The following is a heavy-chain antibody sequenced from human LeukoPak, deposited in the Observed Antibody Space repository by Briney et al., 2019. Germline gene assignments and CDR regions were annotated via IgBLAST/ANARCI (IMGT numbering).Heavy chain of an antibody. CDR1: GYTFTSYG. V-gene: IGHV1-2*06. Sequence: GASVKVSCKASGYTFTSYGISWVRQAPGQGLEWMGRINPNSGGTNYAQKFQGRVTMTRDTSISTAYMELSRLRSDDTAVYNCERGRGAGTYNSSSAPLQFDYWGQGTLVTVSS. J-gene: IGHJ4*02. CDR2: INPNSGGT. CDR3: ERGRGAGTYNSSSAPLQFDY. D-gene: IGHD6-13*01.